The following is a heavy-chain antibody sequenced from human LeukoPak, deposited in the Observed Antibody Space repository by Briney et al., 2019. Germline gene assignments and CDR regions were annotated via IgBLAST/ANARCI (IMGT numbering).Heavy chain of an antibody. CDR3: ARDQGGAFDI. V-gene: IGHV3-21*01. CDR1: GFTFSTYS. J-gene: IGHJ3*02. Sequence: KSRGSLRLSCAASGFTFSTYSMIWVCQALGKGLEWVSSIRSSRSYIYYADSVKGRFTISRDNANNSLYLQMNSLSAEDTALYYCARDQGGAFDIWGQGALGPASS. CDR2: IRSSRSYI. D-gene: IGHD3-16*01.